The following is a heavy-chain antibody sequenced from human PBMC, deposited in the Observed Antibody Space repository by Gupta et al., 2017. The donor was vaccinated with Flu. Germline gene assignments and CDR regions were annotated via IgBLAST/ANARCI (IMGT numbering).Heavy chain of an antibody. Sequence: EVQLLESGGGLVQPGGSLRLSCSASGLTFRDYAINWVRQAPGKGLEWVSTIGGGGHTTNYADSVMGRFTISRDNSKNTLYLQMNSLRGDDTAIYYCAKDRSGNPAIDYWGQGTLVTVSA. CDR2: IGGGGHTT. D-gene: IGHD6-13*01. V-gene: IGHV3-23*01. CDR1: GLTFRDYA. CDR3: AKDRSGNPAIDY. J-gene: IGHJ4*02.